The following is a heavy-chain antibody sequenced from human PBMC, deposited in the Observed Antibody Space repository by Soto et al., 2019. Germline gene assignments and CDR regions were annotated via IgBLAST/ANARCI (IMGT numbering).Heavy chain of an antibody. CDR1: GFTFTSYW. CDR3: ARGAFGSYYVDY. J-gene: IGHJ4*02. D-gene: IGHD3-10*01. V-gene: IGHV3-74*01. CDR2: IKGNETTS. Sequence: EVQVVESGGASVQPGGSLRLSCAASGFTFTSYWMPWVRQAPGKGLLWMSRIKGNETTSSYADSVKGRFTISRDNAKNTGYLQMNSLRAEDTAVYYCARGAFGSYYVDYWGQGTLVTVSS.